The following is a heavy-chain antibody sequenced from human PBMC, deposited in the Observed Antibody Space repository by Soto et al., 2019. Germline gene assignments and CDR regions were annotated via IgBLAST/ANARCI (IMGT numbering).Heavy chain of an antibody. J-gene: IGHJ4*02. CDR2: ISSSSNYI. D-gene: IGHD6-13*01. Sequence: EVQLVESGGGLVKPGGSLRLSCGASGFTFSAYSMSWVRQAPGKGLEWVSSISSSSNYIYSADSMKGRFTISRDNDKNSLYLQINSLRGEDTAVYYCARSVGSSSYYPGYWGQGTLVTVSS. CDR3: ARSVGSSSYYPGY. V-gene: IGHV3-21*01. CDR1: GFTFSAYS.